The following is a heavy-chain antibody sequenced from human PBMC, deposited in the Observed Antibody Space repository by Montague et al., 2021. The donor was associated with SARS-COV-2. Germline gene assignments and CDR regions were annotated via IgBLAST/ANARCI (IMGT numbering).Heavy chain of an antibody. J-gene: IGHJ6*02. CDR1: GASITRTTYY. CDR3: ARGPGVVIILAIYYYYGMDV. V-gene: IGHV4-39*07. D-gene: IGHD3-3*01. Sequence: SETLSLTCAVSGASITRTTYYWGWIRQPPGKGLEWIGSIYYSGSTYYXXXLKSRVTMSLDTSKNQFSLNLTSVTAADTAVYYCARGPGVVIILAIYYYYGMDVWGQGTTVTVSS. CDR2: IYYSGST.